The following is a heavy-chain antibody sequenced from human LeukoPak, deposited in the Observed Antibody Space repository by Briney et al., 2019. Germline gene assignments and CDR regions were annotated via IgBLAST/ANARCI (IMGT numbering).Heavy chain of an antibody. CDR2: ISSSSSYI. D-gene: IGHD4-17*01. CDR3: ATSEGYGDFIGGWFDP. Sequence: PGGSLRLSCAASGFTFSSYSMNWVRQAPGKGLEWVSSISSSSSYIYYADSVKGRFTISRDNAKNSLYLQMNSLRAEHTAVYYCATSEGYGDFIGGWFDPWGQGTLVTVSS. V-gene: IGHV3-21*04. J-gene: IGHJ5*02. CDR1: GFTFSSYS.